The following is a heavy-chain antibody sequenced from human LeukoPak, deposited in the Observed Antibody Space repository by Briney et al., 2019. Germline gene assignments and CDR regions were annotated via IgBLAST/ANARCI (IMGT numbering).Heavy chain of an antibody. Sequence: SETLSLTCAVYGGSFSGYYWSWIRQPPGKGLEWVGYIYYSGGTYYNPSLKSRVTISLDTSKNQFSLKLSSVTTADTAVYYCARRIPTAGLFDFWGQGALVAVSS. CDR1: GGSFSGYY. V-gene: IGHV4-34*01. CDR3: ARRIPTAGLFDF. D-gene: IGHD2-15*01. CDR2: IYYSGGT. J-gene: IGHJ4*02.